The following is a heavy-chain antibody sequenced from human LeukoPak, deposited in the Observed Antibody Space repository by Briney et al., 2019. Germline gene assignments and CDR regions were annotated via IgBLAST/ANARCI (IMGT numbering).Heavy chain of an antibody. CDR2: ISSSSSTI. V-gene: IGHV3-48*02. CDR1: GFTFSSYS. CDR3: ATTYYDFWSGYYMMAY. D-gene: IGHD3-3*01. Sequence: GGSLRLSCAASGFTFSSYSMNWVRQAPGKGPEWVSYISSSSSTIYYADSVKGRFTISRDNAKNSLYLQMNSLRDEDTAVYYCATTYYDFWSGYYMMAYWGQGTLVTVSS. J-gene: IGHJ4*02.